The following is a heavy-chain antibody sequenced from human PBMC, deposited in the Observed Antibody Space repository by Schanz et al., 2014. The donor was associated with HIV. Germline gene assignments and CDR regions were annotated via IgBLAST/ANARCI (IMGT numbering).Heavy chain of an antibody. V-gene: IGHV3-30*18. CDR3: AKGSSLWSFYYGMDV. Sequence: QVQLVESGGGVVQPGRSLRLSCAASGFTFSSYDMHWIRQAPGRGLEWVAVISYDGSNKYYADSVKGRFTISRDNSKNTLYLQMNSLRAEDTAVYYCAKGSSLWSFYYGMDVWGQGTTVTVSS. CDR2: ISYDGSNK. J-gene: IGHJ6*02. D-gene: IGHD3-10*01. CDR1: GFTFSSYD.